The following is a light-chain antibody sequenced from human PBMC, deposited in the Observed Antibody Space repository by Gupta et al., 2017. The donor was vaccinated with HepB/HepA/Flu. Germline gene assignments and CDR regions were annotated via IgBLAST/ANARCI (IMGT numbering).Light chain of an antibody. CDR2: AAS. J-gene: IGKJ5*01. CDR3: QQLQHSPIT. CDR1: QGVGSY. V-gene: IGKV1-9*01. Sequence: DIQLTQSPSFLSASVGDRVTITCRASQGVGSYFAWYQQKPGKAPKILIYAASTLQSGVPARFSGSGSGTEFTLTISRLQPEDFAVYYCQQLQHSPITFGQGTQVEIK.